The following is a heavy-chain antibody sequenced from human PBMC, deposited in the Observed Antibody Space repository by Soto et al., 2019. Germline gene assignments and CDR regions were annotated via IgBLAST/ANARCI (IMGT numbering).Heavy chain of an antibody. Sequence: SETLSLTCTVSGGSIRSYYWSWIRQPAGKGLEWIGRIYTSGSTNYNPSLKSRFTMSVDTSKNQFSLKLSSVTAADTAVYYCARGPSSGWYKNYFDYWGQGTLVTVSS. J-gene: IGHJ4*02. CDR2: IYTSGST. D-gene: IGHD6-19*01. V-gene: IGHV4-4*07. CDR1: GGSIRSYY. CDR3: ARGPSSGWYKNYFDY.